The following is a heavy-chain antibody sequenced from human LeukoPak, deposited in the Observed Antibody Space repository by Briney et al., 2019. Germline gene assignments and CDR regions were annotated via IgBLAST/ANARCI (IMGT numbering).Heavy chain of an antibody. CDR1: GFTVSSNY. J-gene: IGHJ4*02. D-gene: IGHD4-17*01. V-gene: IGHV3-66*01. CDR3: ARVVDGDYAFD. CDR2: IPSVGST. Sequence: GGSLRLSCAASGFTVSSNYMRCVRQAPGEGLEWVSVIPSVGSTYYADSVKGRFTISRDNSKNTLYLQRNSLRAEDTAVYYCARVVDGDYAFDWGQRTLVTVSS.